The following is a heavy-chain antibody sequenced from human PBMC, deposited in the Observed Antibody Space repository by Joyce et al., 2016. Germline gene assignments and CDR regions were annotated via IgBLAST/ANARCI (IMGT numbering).Heavy chain of an antibody. V-gene: IGHV3-74*03. Sequence: EVQLVESGGGLVQPGGSLRLSCAASGFTFSSYWMYWVRKAPGKGRVWGARMKRDGSSTTYADSVKGRFTISRDNAKNTLYLQMNSLRAEDTAVYYCARLRRWSGPSDCWGQGTLVTVSS. CDR3: ARLRRWSGPSDC. D-gene: IGHD4-23*01. CDR1: GFTFSSYW. CDR2: MKRDGSST. J-gene: IGHJ4*02.